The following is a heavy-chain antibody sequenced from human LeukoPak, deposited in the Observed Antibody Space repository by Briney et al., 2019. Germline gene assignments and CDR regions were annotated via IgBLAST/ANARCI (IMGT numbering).Heavy chain of an antibody. D-gene: IGHD3-9*01. Sequence: ASVKVFCKASGYTFTGYYMHWVRQAPGQGLEWMGWINPNSGGTNYAQKFQGRVTMTRDTSISTAYMELSRLRSDDTAVYYCARDGYDILTGYYFDYWGQGTLVTVSS. CDR3: ARDGYDILTGYYFDY. CDR2: INPNSGGT. J-gene: IGHJ4*02. V-gene: IGHV1-2*02. CDR1: GYTFTGYY.